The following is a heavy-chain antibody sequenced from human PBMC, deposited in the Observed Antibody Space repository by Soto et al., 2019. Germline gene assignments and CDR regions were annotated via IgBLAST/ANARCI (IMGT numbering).Heavy chain of an antibody. D-gene: IGHD6-13*01. CDR3: ARDQGSHPGD. V-gene: IGHV4-4*02. CDR1: GLSISSDNW. Sequence: QVQLQESGPGLVRPSGTVSLTCAVSGLSISSDNWWSWVRQPPGKGLEWIGEIHHSGSTNYNPSLKSRVTMSVVPSTDLFSLTLNPVTAADTAFYYCARDQGSHPGDWGQGTLVSGSS. CDR2: IHHSGST. J-gene: IGHJ4*02.